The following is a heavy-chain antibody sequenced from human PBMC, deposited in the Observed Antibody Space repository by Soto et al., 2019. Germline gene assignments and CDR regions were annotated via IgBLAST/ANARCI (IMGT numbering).Heavy chain of an antibody. V-gene: IGHV3-15*01. Sequence: GGSLRLSCAASGFTFSNAWMSWVRQAPGKGLEWVCRIKSKTDGGTTDYAAPVKGRFTISRDDSKNTLYLQMNSLKTEDTAVYYCTTDRQQLVWNYLGQGTLVTVSS. CDR2: IKSKTDGGTT. D-gene: IGHD6-13*01. CDR1: GFTFSNAW. J-gene: IGHJ4*02. CDR3: TTDRQQLVWNY.